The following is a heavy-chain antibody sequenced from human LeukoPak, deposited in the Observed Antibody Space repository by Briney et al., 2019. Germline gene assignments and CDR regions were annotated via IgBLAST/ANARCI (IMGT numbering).Heavy chain of an antibody. V-gene: IGHV1-24*01. CDR3: VFLWVGELFTWFDP. CDR2: SDPEDGEI. CDR1: GYTRGEFS. J-gene: IGHJ5*02. D-gene: IGHD3-10*01. Sequence: ASVKVSCKVSGYTRGEFSIHWVRQAPGKGLEWMGGSDPEDGEIIYAQNFQGRVTMTEDTSTDTAYMELISLKSEDTAVYYCVFLWVGELFTWFDPWGQGSLVTVSS.